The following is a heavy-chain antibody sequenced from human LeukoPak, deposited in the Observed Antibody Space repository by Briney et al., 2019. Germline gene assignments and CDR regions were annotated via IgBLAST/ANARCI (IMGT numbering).Heavy chain of an antibody. CDR1: GGSISNYF. J-gene: IGHJ1*01. D-gene: IGHD2-21*01. Sequence: KSSETLSLTCNVSGGSISNYFWSWIRQPPGGGLEWIGHISYLGSSNYNPSLKGRVTFSVDTSKNQISLRMISVTAADTAVYYCARGLSLLGSEEGLPLGYWGQGSLVTVSS. CDR3: ARGLSLLGSEEGLPLGY. CDR2: ISYLGSS. V-gene: IGHV4-59*01.